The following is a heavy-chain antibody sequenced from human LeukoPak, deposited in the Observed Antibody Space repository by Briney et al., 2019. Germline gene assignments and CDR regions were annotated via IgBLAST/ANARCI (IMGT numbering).Heavy chain of an antibody. J-gene: IGHJ5*02. CDR3: AKGAGPPWFDP. V-gene: IGHV4-59*08. CDR2: IYYSGST. CDR1: GGSISSYY. Sequence: SETLSLTCTVSGGSISSYYWSWIRQPPGKGLEWIGYIYYSGSTNYDPSLKSRVTISVDTSKNQSSMKLSSVTAADTAVYYCAKGAGPPWFDPWGQGTLVTVSS. D-gene: IGHD6-19*01.